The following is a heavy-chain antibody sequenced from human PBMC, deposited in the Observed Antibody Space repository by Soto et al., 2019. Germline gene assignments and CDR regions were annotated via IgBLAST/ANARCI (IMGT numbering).Heavy chain of an antibody. D-gene: IGHD5-12*01. Sequence: SETLSLTCTVSGGSISSGGYYWSWIRQPAGKGLEWIGRIYTSGSTNYNPSLKSRVTMSVDTSKNQFSLKLSSVTAADTAVYYCARDVGGGYGDWFDPWGQGTLVTVSS. CDR3: ARDVGGGYGDWFDP. V-gene: IGHV4-61*02. J-gene: IGHJ5*02. CDR2: IYTSGST. CDR1: GGSISSGGYY.